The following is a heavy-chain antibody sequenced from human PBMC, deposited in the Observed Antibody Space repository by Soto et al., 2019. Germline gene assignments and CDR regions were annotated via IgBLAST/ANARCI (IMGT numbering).Heavy chain of an antibody. Sequence: GGSLRLSCAASGFTFSSYAMSWVRQAPGKGLEWVSAISGSGGSTYYADSVKGRFTISRDNSKNTLYLQMNSLRAEDTAVYYCAKDSAVRGVIPKRFDYWGQGTLVTVSS. J-gene: IGHJ4*02. CDR3: AKDSAVRGVIPKRFDY. CDR2: ISGSGGST. D-gene: IGHD3-10*01. V-gene: IGHV3-23*01. CDR1: GFTFSSYA.